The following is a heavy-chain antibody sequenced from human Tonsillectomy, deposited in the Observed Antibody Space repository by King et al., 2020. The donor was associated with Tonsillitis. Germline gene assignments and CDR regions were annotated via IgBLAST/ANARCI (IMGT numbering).Heavy chain of an antibody. Sequence: VQLVESGGGAVQPGRSLSLSCAASGFIFNTYGMHWVRQAPGKGLEWVAVISYHGSNKYYADSVKGRFTISRDNSMNTLYLQMNSLRAEDTAVYYCARDRPTYYYGSGYYYGMDVWGQGTTVTVSS. CDR2: ISYHGSNK. V-gene: IGHV3-33*05. CDR1: GFIFNTYG. J-gene: IGHJ6*02. CDR3: ARDRPTYYYGSGYYYGMDV. D-gene: IGHD3-10*01.